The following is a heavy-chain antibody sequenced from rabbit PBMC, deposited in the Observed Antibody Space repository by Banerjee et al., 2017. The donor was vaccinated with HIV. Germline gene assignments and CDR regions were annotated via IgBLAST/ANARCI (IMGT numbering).Heavy chain of an antibody. CDR2: IYSNTGNT. Sequence: QEQLEESGGDLVKPGGSLTLTCTAAGFTLSDYWMCWVRRAPGKGLEWIGCIYSNTGNTVYASWAKGPFTISKTSSTTVTLQMTSLTAADTATYFCARDLAGVIGWNFNLWGQGTLVTVS. D-gene: IGHD4-1*01. J-gene: IGHJ4*01. CDR3: ARDLAGVIGWNFNL. CDR1: GFTLSDYW. V-gene: IGHV1S45*01.